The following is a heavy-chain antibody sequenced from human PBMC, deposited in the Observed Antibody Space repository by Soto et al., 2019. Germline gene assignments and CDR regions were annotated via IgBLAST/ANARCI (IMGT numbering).Heavy chain of an antibody. Sequence: ASVKVSCKASGGTFSSYAISWVRQAPGQGLEWMGGIIPIFGTANYAQKFQGRVTITADESTSTAYMELSSLRSEDTAVYYCARDSGSVLRFLETYGMDVWGQGTTVTVSS. CDR2: IIPIFGTA. CDR1: GGTFSSYA. V-gene: IGHV1-69*13. J-gene: IGHJ6*02. CDR3: ARDSGSVLRFLETYGMDV. D-gene: IGHD3-3*01.